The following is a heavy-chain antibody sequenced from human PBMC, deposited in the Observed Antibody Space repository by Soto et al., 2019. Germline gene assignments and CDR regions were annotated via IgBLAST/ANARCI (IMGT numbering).Heavy chain of an antibody. D-gene: IGHD5-12*01. CDR1: GFIFSNYE. V-gene: IGHV3-48*03. CDR3: ARGHIVATILDY. CDR2: IDHSGTTI. Sequence: GSLRLSCAASGFIFSNYEMSWVLQAPGKGLEWVSYIDHSGTTIYYADSVKGRFTISRDNAKNSLYLQMSSLRVEDTAVYYCARGHIVATILDYWGQGTLVTVSS. J-gene: IGHJ4*02.